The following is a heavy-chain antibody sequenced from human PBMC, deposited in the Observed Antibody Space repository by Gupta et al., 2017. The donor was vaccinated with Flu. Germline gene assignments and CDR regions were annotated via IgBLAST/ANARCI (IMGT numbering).Heavy chain of an antibody. CDR2: ISGSGGST. Sequence: EVQLLESGGGLVQPGGSLRLSCAASGFTFSSYAMSRVRQAPGKGLEWVSAISGSGGSTYSADSLKGRFTISRDNAKNTLYLQMNSLRAEDTAVYYCAKPTTWIQLWFPFDPWGQGTLVTVSS. V-gene: IGHV3-23*01. CDR1: GFTFSSYA. CDR3: AKPTTWIQLWFPFDP. J-gene: IGHJ5*02. D-gene: IGHD5-18*01.